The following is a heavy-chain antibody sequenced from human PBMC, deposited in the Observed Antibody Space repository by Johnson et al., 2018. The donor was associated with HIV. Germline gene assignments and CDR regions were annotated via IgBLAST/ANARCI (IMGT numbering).Heavy chain of an antibody. V-gene: IGHV3-30*02. J-gene: IGHJ3*02. CDR3: AKWRIIYAFDI. CDR1: GFTFSSYG. D-gene: IGHD3-16*01. CDR2: ILYDGSNK. Sequence: QVQLVESGGGVVQPGGSLRLSCAASGFTFSSYGMHRVRQAPGKGLEWVAFILYDGSNKYYADSVKGRFTISRDNSKNTLYLQMNSLRAEDTAVYYCAKWRIIYAFDIWGQGTMVTVSS.